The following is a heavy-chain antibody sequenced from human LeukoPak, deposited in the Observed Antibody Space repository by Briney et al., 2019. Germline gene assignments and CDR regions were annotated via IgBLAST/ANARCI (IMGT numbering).Heavy chain of an antibody. J-gene: IGHJ3*02. CDR2: INPNSGGT. D-gene: IGHD6-19*01. CDR1: GYTFTGYY. CDR3: AREYSSGWNDAFDI. V-gene: IGHV1-2*02. Sequence: GASVKVSCKASGYTFTGYYMHWVQQAPGQGLEWMGWINPNSGGTNYAQKFQGRVTMTRDTSISTAYMELSRLRSDDTAVYYCAREYSSGWNDAFDIWGQGTMVTVSS.